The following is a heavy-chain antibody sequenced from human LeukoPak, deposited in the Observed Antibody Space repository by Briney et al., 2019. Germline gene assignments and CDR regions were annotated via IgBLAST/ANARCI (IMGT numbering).Heavy chain of an antibody. J-gene: IGHJ4*02. D-gene: IGHD1-1*01. V-gene: IGHV3-21*01. CDR2: ITSSSSYI. CDR1: GFTFASYT. Sequence: PGGSLRLSCAGSGFTFASYTMNWVRQAPGKGLEWVSSITSSSSYIYYADSVRGRFTISRDNAKNSLYLQMNSLRAEDTAMYYCARVEYRRAYWGQGTLVTVSS. CDR3: ARVEYRRAY.